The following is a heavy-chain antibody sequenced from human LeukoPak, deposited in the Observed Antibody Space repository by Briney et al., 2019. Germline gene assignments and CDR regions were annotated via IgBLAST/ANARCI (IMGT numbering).Heavy chain of an antibody. CDR3: ARTPWPVEMATTFDY. CDR1: GFTFSSYG. J-gene: IGHJ4*02. CDR2: IWYDGSNK. V-gene: IGHV3-33*01. D-gene: IGHD5-24*01. Sequence: GGSLRLSCAASGFTFSSYGMHWVRQAPGKGLEWVAVIWYDGSNKYYADSVKGRFTISRDNSKNTLYLQMNSLRAEDTAVYYCARTPWPVEMATTFDYWGQGTLVTVSS.